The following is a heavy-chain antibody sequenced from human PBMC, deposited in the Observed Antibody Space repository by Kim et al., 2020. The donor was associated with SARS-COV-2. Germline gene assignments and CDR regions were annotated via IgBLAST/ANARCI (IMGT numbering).Heavy chain of an antibody. V-gene: IGHV4-31*02. D-gene: IGHD2-15*01. CDR3: ARGAVAPYYGMDV. J-gene: IGHJ6*02. Sequence: YNPSLKSRVTIAVDTSKNQFSLKLSSVTAADTAVYYCARGAVAPYYGMDVWGQGTTVTVSS.